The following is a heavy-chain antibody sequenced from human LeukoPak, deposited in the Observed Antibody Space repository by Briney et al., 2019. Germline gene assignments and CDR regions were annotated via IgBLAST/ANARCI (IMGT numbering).Heavy chain of an antibody. CDR3: AELGITMIGGV. J-gene: IGHJ6*04. CDR1: GFTFDDYA. D-gene: IGHD3-10*02. V-gene: IGHV3-48*03. CDR2: ISSSGSTI. Sequence: GGSLRLSCAASGFTFDDYAMNWVRQAPGKGLEWVSYISSSGSTIYYADSVKGRFTISRDNAKNSLYLQMDSLRAEDTAVYYCAELGITMIGGVWGKGTTVTISS.